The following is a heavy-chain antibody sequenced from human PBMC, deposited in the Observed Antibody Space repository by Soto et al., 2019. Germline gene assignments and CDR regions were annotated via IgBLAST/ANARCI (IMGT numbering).Heavy chain of an antibody. J-gene: IGHJ4*02. CDR3: AKNWNWGSLVH. CDR2: IYYGGST. Sequence: SETLSLTCTVSGDSISTDYWSWIRQSPGKGLEWIGFIYYGGSTNYNPSLKSRVTISVDTPKNQFSLKLSSVTTADTAVYYCAKNWNWGSLVHWGQGTLVTVSS. D-gene: IGHD7-27*01. V-gene: IGHV4-59*08. CDR1: GDSISTDY.